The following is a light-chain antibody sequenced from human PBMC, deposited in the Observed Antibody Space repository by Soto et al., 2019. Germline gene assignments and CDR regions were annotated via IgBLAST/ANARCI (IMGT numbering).Light chain of an antibody. J-gene: IGLJ2*01. CDR2: GNS. Sequence: QSVLTQPPSVSGAPGQRVTISCTGGSSTIGAGYDVHWYHHLPGTAPKLLIYGNSNRPSGVPDRFSGSKSGTSASLAITGLQAEDEADYYCQSYDSSLSAYVVFGGGTKLTVL. V-gene: IGLV1-40*01. CDR3: QSYDSSLSAYVV. CDR1: SSTIGAGYD.